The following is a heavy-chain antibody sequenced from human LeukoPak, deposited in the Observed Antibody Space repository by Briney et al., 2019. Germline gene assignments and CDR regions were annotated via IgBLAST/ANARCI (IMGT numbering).Heavy chain of an antibody. CDR1: GGSISSCY. CDR2: IYYSGST. J-gene: IGHJ4*02. D-gene: IGHD6-19*01. CDR3: ARVTAVAGFTNFDY. V-gene: IGHV4-59*01. Sequence: PSEPQSFTCTVGGGSISSCYWCWLRQPARKRLERIGYIYYSGSTNYNPSLKSRVSISADTSKNQFSLKLSSVTAADTAVYYCARVTAVAGFTNFDYWGQGTLVTVSS.